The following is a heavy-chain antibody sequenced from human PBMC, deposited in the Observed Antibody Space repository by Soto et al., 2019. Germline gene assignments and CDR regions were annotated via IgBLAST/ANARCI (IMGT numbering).Heavy chain of an antibody. D-gene: IGHD2-2*02. CDR3: AKDSLLGYCSSTSCYTSYYGMDV. CDR1: GFTFSSYG. CDR2: ISYDGSNK. J-gene: IGHJ6*02. Sequence: QVQLVESGGGVVQPGRSLRLSCAASGFTFSSYGMHWVRRAPGKGLEWVAVISYDGSNKYYADSVKGRFTISRDNSKNTLYLQMNSLRAEDTAVYYCAKDSLLGYCSSTSCYTSYYGMDVWGQGTTVTVSS. V-gene: IGHV3-30*18.